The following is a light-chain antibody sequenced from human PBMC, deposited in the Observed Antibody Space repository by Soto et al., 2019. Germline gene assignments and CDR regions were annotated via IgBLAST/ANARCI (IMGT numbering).Light chain of an antibody. V-gene: IGLV2-23*01. CDR1: SSDIGNHNL. J-gene: IGLJ3*02. Sequence: QSVLTQPASVSGSPGQSITISCTGTSSDIGNHNLVSWYQQHPGEAPKLILFEGDQRPSGVSQRFSASKSGNTASLIISGLQTEDEAEYYCYSYVGRSNLVFGGGTKLTVL. CDR2: EGD. CDR3: YSYVGRSNLV.